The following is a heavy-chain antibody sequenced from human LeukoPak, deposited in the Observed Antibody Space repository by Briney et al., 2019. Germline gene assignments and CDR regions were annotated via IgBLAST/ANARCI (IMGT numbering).Heavy chain of an antibody. V-gene: IGHV3-23*01. CDR1: GFTFSSYA. J-gene: IGHJ4*02. Sequence: GGSLRLSCAASGFTFSSYAMSWVRQAPGKGLEWVSAISGSGGSTYYADSVKGRSTISRDNSKNTLYLQMNSLRAEDTAVYYCAKDYGKPLWPFFDYWGQGTLVTVSS. D-gene: IGHD2-2*01. CDR2: ISGSGGST. CDR3: AKDYGKPLWPFFDY.